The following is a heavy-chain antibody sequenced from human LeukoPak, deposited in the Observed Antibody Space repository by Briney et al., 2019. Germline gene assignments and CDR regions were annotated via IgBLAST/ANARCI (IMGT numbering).Heavy chain of an antibody. J-gene: IGHJ4*02. D-gene: IGHD6-19*01. Sequence: GGSLRLSCAASGFTFSTYAMTWVRQAPGKGLEWVSAITNIGGGTFYEDPVKGRFTISRDNPKNTLYLQMNGLRDEDTAVYYCAKFFRNSGWFFDYWGQGTLVTVSS. CDR2: ITNIGGGT. V-gene: IGHV3-23*01. CDR3: AKFFRNSGWFFDY. CDR1: GFTFSTYA.